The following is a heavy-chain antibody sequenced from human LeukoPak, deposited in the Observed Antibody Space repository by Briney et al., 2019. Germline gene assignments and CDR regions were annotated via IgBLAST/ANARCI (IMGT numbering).Heavy chain of an antibody. CDR3: ARAEYSSSSFDY. CDR1: RYTSTGYY. Sequence: ASVKVSCKASRYTSTGYYMHWVRQAPGPGLEWMGRINPNSGGTNYAQKFQGRVTMTRDTSISTAYMELSRLRSDDTAVYYCARAEYSSSSFDYWGQGTLVTVSS. D-gene: IGHD6-6*01. V-gene: IGHV1-2*06. J-gene: IGHJ4*02. CDR2: INPNSGGT.